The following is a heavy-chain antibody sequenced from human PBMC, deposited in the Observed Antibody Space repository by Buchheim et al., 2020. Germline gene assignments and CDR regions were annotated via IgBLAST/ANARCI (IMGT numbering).Heavy chain of an antibody. J-gene: IGHJ4*02. CDR3: ARLNLSGSGIELDY. Sequence: QLQLQESGPGLVKPSETLSLTCTVSGGSISSSSYYWGWIRQPPGKGLEWIGSIYYSGITYYNPSLKSRVTISVDTSKNQFSLKLSSVTAADTAVYYCARLNLSGSGIELDYWGQGTL. CDR2: IYYSGIT. D-gene: IGHD3-10*01. CDR1: GGSISSSSYY. V-gene: IGHV4-39*01.